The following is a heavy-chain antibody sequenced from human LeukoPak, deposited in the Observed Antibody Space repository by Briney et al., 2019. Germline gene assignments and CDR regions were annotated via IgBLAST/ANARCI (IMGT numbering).Heavy chain of an antibody. CDR2: IYYSGSA. Sequence: SETLSLTCTVSGDSISRNDYYWGWIRQPPGKGLEWIGTIYYSGSAYYSPSLKSRVTISVDTSKTQFSLRLSSVTAADTAVYYCAARYSGSYAADFDYWGQGTLVTVSS. V-gene: IGHV4-39*07. J-gene: IGHJ4*02. CDR3: AARYSGSYAADFDY. CDR1: GDSISRNDYY. D-gene: IGHD1-26*01.